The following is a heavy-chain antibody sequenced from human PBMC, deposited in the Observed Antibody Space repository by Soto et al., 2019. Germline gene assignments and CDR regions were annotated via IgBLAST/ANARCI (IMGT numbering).Heavy chain of an antibody. CDR1: GGTFSSYT. CDR3: AREDVEYSSSSHFDY. V-gene: IGHV1-69*04. CDR2: IIPILGIA. D-gene: IGHD6-6*01. Sequence: GASVKVSCKASGGTFSSYTISWVRQAPGQGLEWMGRIIPILGIANYAQKFQGRVTITADKSTSTAYMELSSLRSEDTAVYYCAREDVEYSSSSHFDYWGQGTLVTVSS. J-gene: IGHJ4*02.